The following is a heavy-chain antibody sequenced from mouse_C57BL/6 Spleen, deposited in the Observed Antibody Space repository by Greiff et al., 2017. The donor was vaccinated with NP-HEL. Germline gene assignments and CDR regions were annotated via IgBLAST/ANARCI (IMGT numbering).Heavy chain of an antibody. V-gene: IGHV5-17*01. CDR1: GFTFSDYG. Sequence: EVKLVESGGGLVKPGGSLKLSCAASGFTFSDYGMHWVRQAPEKGLEWVAYISSGSSTIYYADTVKGRFTISRDNAKNTLFLQRTSLRSEDTAMYYCARGYYGSSSHWYFDVWGTGTTVTVSS. D-gene: IGHD1-1*01. CDR2: ISSGSSTI. CDR3: ARGYYGSSSHWYFDV. J-gene: IGHJ1*03.